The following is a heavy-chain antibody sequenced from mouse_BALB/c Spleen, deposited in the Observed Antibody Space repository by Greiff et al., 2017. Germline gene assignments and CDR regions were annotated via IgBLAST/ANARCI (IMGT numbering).Heavy chain of an antibody. Sequence: EVQLQQSGAELVRSGASVKLSCTASGFNIKDYYMHWVKQRPEQGLEWIGWIDPENGDTEYAPKFQGKATMTADTSSNTAYLQLSSLASEDTAVYYCNAGDYLDDWGQGTTLTVSS. CDR3: NAGDYLDD. J-gene: IGHJ2*01. CDR2: IDPENGDT. CDR1: GFNIKDYY. V-gene: IGHV14-4*02.